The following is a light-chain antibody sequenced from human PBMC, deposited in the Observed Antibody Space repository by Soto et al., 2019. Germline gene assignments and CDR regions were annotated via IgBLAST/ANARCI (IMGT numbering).Light chain of an antibody. CDR3: QQYNNWPPIT. CDR2: GAS. J-gene: IGKJ5*01. CDR1: QSVRNC. V-gene: IGKV3-15*01. Sequence: EVVTTQSPDTLSVSPGDRATLSCSASQSVRNCLAWYQQKPGQRPILLXYGASTRATGIPARFSGSGSGTEFTLTISSLQSEDFAVYYCQQYNNWPPITFGQGTRLEIK.